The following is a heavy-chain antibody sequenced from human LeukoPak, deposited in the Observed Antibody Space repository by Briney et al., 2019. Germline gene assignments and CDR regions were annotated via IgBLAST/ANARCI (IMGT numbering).Heavy chain of an antibody. J-gene: IGHJ4*02. CDR2: ISGSGGST. D-gene: IGHD3-22*01. CDR1: GFRFSDCG. Sequence: QSGRSLRLSCAASGFRFSDCGMVWVRQAPGKGLEWVSAISGSGGSTYYADSVKGRFTISRDNSKNTLYLQMNSLGAEDTAVYYCAKDGSYYYDSSGHWDYWGQGTLVTVSS. V-gene: IGHV3-23*01. CDR3: AKDGSYYYDSSGHWDY.